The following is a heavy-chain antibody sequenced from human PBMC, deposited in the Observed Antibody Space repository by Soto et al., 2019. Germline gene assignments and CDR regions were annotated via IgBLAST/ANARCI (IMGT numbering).Heavy chain of an antibody. CDR2: INDISNAI. CDR1: GFTFTDHS. CDR3: ARDRPTTSSADL. J-gene: IGHJ3*01. V-gene: IGHV3-48*04. D-gene: IGHD5-12*01. Sequence: EVQLVESGGGLVQPGGSLRLSCTASGFTFTDHSMNWVRHAPGKGLEWLSYINDISNAIHYADSVKGRFAMSRDNAKKSVFLQMNSLRVEDTGVYYCARDRPTTSSADLWGQGTVVTVSS.